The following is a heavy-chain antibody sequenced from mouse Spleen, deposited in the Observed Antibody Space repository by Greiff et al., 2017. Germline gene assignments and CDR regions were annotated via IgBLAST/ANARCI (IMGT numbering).Heavy chain of an antibody. Sequence: EVHLVESGPELVKPGASVKISCKASGYTFTDYNMHWVKQSHGKSLEWIGYIYPYNGGTGYNQKFKSKATLTVDNSSSTAYMELRSLTSEDSAVYYCARWDSSGLDYWGQGTTLTVSS. J-gene: IGHJ2*01. CDR3: ARWDSSGLDY. V-gene: IGHV1S29*02. CDR1: GYTFTDYN. CDR2: IYPYNGGT. D-gene: IGHD3-2*01.